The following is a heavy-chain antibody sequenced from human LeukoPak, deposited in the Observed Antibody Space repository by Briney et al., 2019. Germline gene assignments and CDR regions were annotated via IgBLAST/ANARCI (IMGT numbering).Heavy chain of an antibody. V-gene: IGHV1-2*02. CDR2: INPNSGGT. J-gene: IGHJ4*02. Sequence: ASVKVSCTASGYTFTGYYMHWVRQAPGQGLEWMGWINPNSGGTNYAQKFQGRVTMTRDTSISTAYMELSRLRSDDTAVYYCARESGIVGAVDYWGQGTLVTVSS. D-gene: IGHD1-26*01. CDR3: ARESGIVGAVDY. CDR1: GYTFTGYY.